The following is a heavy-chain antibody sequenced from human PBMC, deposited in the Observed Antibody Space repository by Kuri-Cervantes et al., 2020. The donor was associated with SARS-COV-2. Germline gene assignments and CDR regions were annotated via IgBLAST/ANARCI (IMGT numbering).Heavy chain of an antibody. Sequence: ASVKVSCKASGYTFTSYYMHWVRQAPGQGLEWMGIINPSGGSTSYAQKFQGRVTMTRDTSTSTAYMELSSLRSEDTAVYYCALGYWGSGYPRNYYYMDVWGKGTTVTVSS. V-gene: IGHV1-46*01. CDR2: INPSGGST. J-gene: IGHJ6*03. CDR3: ALGYWGSGYPRNYYYMDV. CDR1: GYTFTSYY. D-gene: IGHD3-22*01.